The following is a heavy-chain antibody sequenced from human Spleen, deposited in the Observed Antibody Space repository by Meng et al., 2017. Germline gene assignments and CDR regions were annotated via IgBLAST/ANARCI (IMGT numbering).Heavy chain of an antibody. J-gene: IGHJ4*02. V-gene: IGHV3-48*03. D-gene: IGHD1-7*01. CDR2: ISSTGYTT. CDR3: ARDRPGTGIHFDC. Sequence: GESLKISCAASGFTFSRYEMKWVRQAPGKGLEWISYISSTGYTTYYADSVKGRFTISRDNAENSLFLEVSSLRVEDTGVYYCARDRPGTGIHFDCWGQGTLVTVSS. CDR1: GFTFSRYE.